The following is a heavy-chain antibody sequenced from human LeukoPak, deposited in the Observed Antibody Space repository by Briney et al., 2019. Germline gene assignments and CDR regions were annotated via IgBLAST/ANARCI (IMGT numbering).Heavy chain of an antibody. D-gene: IGHD4-17*01. CDR3: AKVPHDNGEKYYFDY. CDR1: GFTFSSYA. V-gene: IGHV3-23*01. J-gene: IGHJ4*02. Sequence: GGSLRLSCAASGFTFSSYAMSWVRQAPRKGLEWVSGISGSGGSTYYADSVKGRFTISRDNSKNTVYLQMNSLRAEDTAVYYCAKVPHDNGEKYYFDYWGQGTLVTVSS. CDR2: ISGSGGST.